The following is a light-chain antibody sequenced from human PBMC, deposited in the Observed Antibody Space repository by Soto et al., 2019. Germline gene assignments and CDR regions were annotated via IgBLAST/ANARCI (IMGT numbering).Light chain of an antibody. Sequence: QLVLTQPPSASGTPGLRVTISCSGGTSNIGNNNVNWYQHLPGTAPKLLIYANNQRPSGVPDRFSASKSGTSASLAISGLQSEDEADYYCAAWDDSLNGVIFGGGTKLTVL. CDR1: TSNIGNNN. J-gene: IGLJ2*01. V-gene: IGLV1-44*01. CDR3: AAWDDSLNGVI. CDR2: ANN.